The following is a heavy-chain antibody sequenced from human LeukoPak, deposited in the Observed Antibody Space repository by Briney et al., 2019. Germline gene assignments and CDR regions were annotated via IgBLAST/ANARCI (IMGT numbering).Heavy chain of an antibody. D-gene: IGHD1-26*01. CDR1: GGTFSSYA. CDR2: IIPIFGTA. J-gene: IGHJ4*02. CDR3: AREGGAYSGSYFDY. Sequence: ASVKVSCKASGGTFSSYAISWVRQAPGQGLEWMGGIIPIFGTANYAQKFQGRVTITADESTSTAYMELSSLRSEDTAEYYCAREGGAYSGSYFDYWGQGTLVTVSS. V-gene: IGHV1-69*13.